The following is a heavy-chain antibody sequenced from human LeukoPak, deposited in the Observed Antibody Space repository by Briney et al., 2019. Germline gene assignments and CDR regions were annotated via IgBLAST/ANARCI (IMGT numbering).Heavy chain of an antibody. CDR2: ISYDGSNK. J-gene: IGHJ3*02. D-gene: IGHD1-1*01. Sequence: GGSLRLSCAASRFTSSTYAMNWVHQAPGKGLEWVAVISYDGSNKYYADSVKGRFTISRDNSKNTLYLQMDSLRAEDTAVYYCARDTGLERRGDAFDIWGQGTMVTVSS. CDR3: ARDTGLERRGDAFDI. CDR1: RFTSSTYA. V-gene: IGHV3-30-3*01.